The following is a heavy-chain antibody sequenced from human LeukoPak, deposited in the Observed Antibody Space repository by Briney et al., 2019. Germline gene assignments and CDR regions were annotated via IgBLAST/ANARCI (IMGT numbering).Heavy chain of an antibody. Sequence: SETLSLTCTVSGGSISSYYWSWIRQPPGKGLEWIGYIYYSGYTNYNPSLKSRVTISVDKSKNQFSLKLSSVTAADTAVYYCASPRAERSTWYAVDYWGQGTLVTVSA. J-gene: IGHJ4*02. CDR2: IYYSGYT. V-gene: IGHV4-59*12. CDR3: ASPRAERSTWYAVDY. D-gene: IGHD6-13*01. CDR1: GGSISSYY.